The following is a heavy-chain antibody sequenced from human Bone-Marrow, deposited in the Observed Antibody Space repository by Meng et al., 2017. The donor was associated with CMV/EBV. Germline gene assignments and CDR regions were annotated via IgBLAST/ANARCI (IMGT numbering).Heavy chain of an antibody. CDR3: ASSGHGGNSGGADY. Sequence: SVKVSCKASGGTFSSYAISWVRQAPGQGLEWMGGIIPIFGTANYAQKFQGRVTITTDESTSTAYMELSSLRSEDTAVYYCASSGHGGNSGGADYWGQGTLVTVSS. CDR1: GGTFSSYA. V-gene: IGHV1-69*05. J-gene: IGHJ4*02. D-gene: IGHD4-23*01. CDR2: IIPIFGTA.